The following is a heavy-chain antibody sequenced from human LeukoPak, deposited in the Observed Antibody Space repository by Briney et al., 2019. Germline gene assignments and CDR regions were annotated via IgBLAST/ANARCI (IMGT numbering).Heavy chain of an antibody. J-gene: IGHJ4*02. V-gene: IGHV4-59*12. CDR2: IHYSGST. CDR1: GGSISSYY. D-gene: IGHD3-22*01. CDR3: ARGRSRMYYYDSSGYYF. Sequence: SETLSLTCTVSGGSISSYYWSWIRQPPGKGLEWIGYIHYSGSTNYNPSLKSRVTISVDTSKNQFSLKLSSVTAADTAVYYCARGRSRMYYYDSSGYYFWGQGTLVTVSS.